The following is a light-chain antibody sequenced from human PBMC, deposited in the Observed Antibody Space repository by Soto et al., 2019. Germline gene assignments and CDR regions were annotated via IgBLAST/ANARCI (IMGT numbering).Light chain of an antibody. J-gene: IGKJ1*01. CDR1: QDISSA. Sequence: AIQLTQSPSSLSASVGDRVTITCRASQDISSALAWYQQKPGKPPNLLIYDASNLQSGVPSRFSGSGSGTEVTLTFTSLQPGDFATYYCQQYKTYPWSFGQGTKVEIK. CDR2: DAS. CDR3: QQYKTYPWS. V-gene: IGKV1-13*02.